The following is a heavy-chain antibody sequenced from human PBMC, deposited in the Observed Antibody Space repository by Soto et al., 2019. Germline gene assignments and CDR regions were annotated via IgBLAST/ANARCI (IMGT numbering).Heavy chain of an antibody. CDR3: AVTVTGSRSPLAH. D-gene: IGHD3-9*01. CDR2: IIPIYASP. CDR1: GGTFSSYA. V-gene: IGHV1-69*06. J-gene: IGHJ4*02. Sequence: QVQLVQSGAEVKKPGSSVKVSRKASGGTFSSYAISWVRQAPGQGLEWMGGIIPIYASPNYAQNFQGRVTVTADKATSTAYLELSRLKFADSAIYYCAVTVTGSRSPLAHWGRGTLVIVSS.